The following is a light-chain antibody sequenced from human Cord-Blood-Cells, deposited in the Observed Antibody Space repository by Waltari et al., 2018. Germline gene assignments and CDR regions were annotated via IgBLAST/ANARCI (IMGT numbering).Light chain of an antibody. CDR1: SSDVGSYNF. V-gene: IGLV2-23*01. Sequence: QSALTQPASVSGSPGQSITISCTGTSSDVGSYNFVSWYQQHPGKAHKRMIYEGSKRPSGVSNRFSGSKSGNTASLTISGLQAEDEADYYCCSYAGSSTWVFGGGTKLTVL. J-gene: IGLJ2*01. CDR3: CSYAGSSTWV. CDR2: EGS.